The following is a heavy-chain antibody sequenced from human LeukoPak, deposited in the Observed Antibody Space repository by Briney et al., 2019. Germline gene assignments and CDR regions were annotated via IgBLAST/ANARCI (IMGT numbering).Heavy chain of an antibody. D-gene: IGHD6-6*01. CDR1: GGTFSSYA. V-gene: IGHV1-69*01. J-gene: IGHJ6*02. CDR3: ARAGSSIAAPNYYYYGMDV. CDR2: IIPIFGTA. Sequence: WASVTVSCKASGGTFSSYAISWVRQAPGQGLEWMGGIIPIFGTANYAQKFQGRVTITADESTSTAYMELSSLRSEDTAVYYCARAGSSIAAPNYYYYGMDVWGQGTTVTVSS.